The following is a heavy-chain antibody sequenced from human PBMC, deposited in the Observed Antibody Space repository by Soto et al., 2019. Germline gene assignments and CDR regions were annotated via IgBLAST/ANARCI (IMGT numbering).Heavy chain of an antibody. CDR2: IGGNTESGTT. J-gene: IGHJ5*02. Sequence: DVLLVESGGGLVEPGGSLRLSCAASGFTFSKAFLSWVRQAPGKGLEWVGQIGGNTESGTTKYPAPVRGRFTISRDDSTRTMYLQMNRRSSEDTAGYYGTVSGGCANSHHWFDPWGQGTPVIVSS. CDR3: TVSGGCANSHHWFDP. CDR1: GFTFSKAF. V-gene: IGHV3-15*04. D-gene: IGHD3-16*01.